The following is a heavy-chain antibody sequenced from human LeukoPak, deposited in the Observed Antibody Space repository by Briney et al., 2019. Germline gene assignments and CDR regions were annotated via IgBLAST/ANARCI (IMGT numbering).Heavy chain of an antibody. CDR2: ISYDGSNK. J-gene: IGHJ4*02. V-gene: IGHV3-30*04. Sequence: GGSLRLSCAASGFTFSSYAMHWVRQAPGKGLEWVAVISYDGSNKYYADSVKGRFTISRDNSKNTLYLQMNSLRAEDTAVYYCARDEGRGVTSVIGYWGQGTLVTVSS. CDR3: ARDEGRGVTSVIGY. CDR1: GFTFSSYA. D-gene: IGHD3-10*01.